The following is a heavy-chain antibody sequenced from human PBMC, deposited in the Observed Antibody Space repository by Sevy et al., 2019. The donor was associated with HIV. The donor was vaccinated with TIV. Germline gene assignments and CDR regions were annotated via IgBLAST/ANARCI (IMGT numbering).Heavy chain of an antibody. CDR3: AVGGAYYDFWSGYYSDY. D-gene: IGHD3-3*01. V-gene: IGHV3-21*01. J-gene: IGHJ4*02. CDR1: GFTFSSYS. Sequence: GESLKISCAASGFTFSSYSMNWVRQAPGKGLEWVSSISSSSSYIYYADSVKGRFTISRDNAKNSLYLQMNSLRAEDTAVYYCAVGGAYYDFWSGYYSDYWGQGTLVTVSS. CDR2: ISSSSSYI.